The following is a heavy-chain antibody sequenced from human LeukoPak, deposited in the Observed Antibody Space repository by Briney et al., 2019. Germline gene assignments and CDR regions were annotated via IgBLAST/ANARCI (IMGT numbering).Heavy chain of an antibody. D-gene: IGHD4-17*01. Sequence: GRSLRLSCVASTITFSRNWMSWVRQAPGKGLEWVANINPDGSVKYYVDSVKGRFTISRDNAKNALLLQMNSLRAEDTAVYYCARPQVNDYGDCGIWGQGTMVAVSS. CDR1: TITFSRNW. CDR2: INPDGSVK. CDR3: ARPQVNDYGDCGI. J-gene: IGHJ3*02. V-gene: IGHV3-7*01.